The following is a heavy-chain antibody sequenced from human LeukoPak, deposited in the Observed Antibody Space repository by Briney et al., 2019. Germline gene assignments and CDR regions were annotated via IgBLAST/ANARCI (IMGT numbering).Heavy chain of an antibody. V-gene: IGHV4-34*01. Sequence: SETLSLTCAVYGGSFSGYYWNWIRQPPGKGLEWIGEINHSGSTNYNPSLKSRVTISVDTSKNQFSLKLSSVTAADTAVYYCARVPRRLLWFGENWFDPWGQGTLVTVSS. CDR1: GGSFSGYY. CDR3: ARVPRRLLWFGENWFDP. J-gene: IGHJ5*02. D-gene: IGHD3-10*01. CDR2: INHSGST.